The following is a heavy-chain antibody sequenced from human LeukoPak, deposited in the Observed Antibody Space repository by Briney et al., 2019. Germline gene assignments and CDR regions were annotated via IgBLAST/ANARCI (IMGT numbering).Heavy chain of an antibody. CDR1: GFTVSTNY. V-gene: IGHV3-23*01. D-gene: IGHD3-22*01. J-gene: IGHJ6*02. Sequence: PGGSLRLSCAASGFTVSTNYMSWVRQAPGKGLEWVSAISGSGGSTYYADSVKGRFTISRDNSKNTLYLQMNSLRAEDTAVYYCAKAIYDSSGYGMDVWGQGTTVTVSS. CDR2: ISGSGGST. CDR3: AKAIYDSSGYGMDV.